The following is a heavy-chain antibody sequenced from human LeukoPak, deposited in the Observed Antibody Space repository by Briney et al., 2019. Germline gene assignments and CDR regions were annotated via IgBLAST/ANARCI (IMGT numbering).Heavy chain of an antibody. CDR1: GISLSNYA. Sequence: PGGPLRLSCVVSGISLSNYAMTWVRQAPGKGLEWVSYISERGGSTTYADSVKGRFTISRDTSLNTLYLQMNSLRAEDTAVYYCAKDYLSYDILTGYYTYYYYYGMDVWGQGTTVTVSS. CDR2: ISERGGST. V-gene: IGHV3-23*01. J-gene: IGHJ6*02. CDR3: AKDYLSYDILTGYYTYYYYYGMDV. D-gene: IGHD3-9*01.